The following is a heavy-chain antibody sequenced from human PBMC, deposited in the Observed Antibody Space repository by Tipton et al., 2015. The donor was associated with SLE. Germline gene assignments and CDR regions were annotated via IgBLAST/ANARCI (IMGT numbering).Heavy chain of an antibody. CDR3: AKGTTEVYLYYYHMDV. J-gene: IGHJ6*03. CDR1: GFTFSSYA. Sequence: GSLRLSCAASGFTFSSYAMSWVRQAPGKGLEWASTITSTGGNTYYADSVKGRFTISRDNSKNTLYLQMSSLRAEDTALYFCAKGTTEVYLYYYHMDVWGQGTTVTVSS. D-gene: IGHD2/OR15-2a*01. CDR2: ITSTGGNT. V-gene: IGHV3-23*01.